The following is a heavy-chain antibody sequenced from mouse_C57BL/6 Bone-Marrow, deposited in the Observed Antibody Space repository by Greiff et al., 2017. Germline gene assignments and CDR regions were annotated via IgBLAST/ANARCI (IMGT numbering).Heavy chain of an antibody. D-gene: IGHD2-4*01. CDR2: ISSGGDYI. CDR3: TREERDYDDAMDY. CDR1: GFTFSSYA. J-gene: IGHJ4*01. V-gene: IGHV5-9-1*02. Sequence: EVKVVESGEGLVKPGGSLKLSCSASGFTFSSYAMSWVRQTPEKRLEWVAYISSGGDYIYYADTVKGRFTISRDNARNTLYLQMRRLKSEDTAMYYCTREERDYDDAMDYWGQGTSVTVSS.